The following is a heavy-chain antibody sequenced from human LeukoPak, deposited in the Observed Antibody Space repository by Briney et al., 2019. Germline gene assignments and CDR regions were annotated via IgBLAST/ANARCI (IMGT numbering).Heavy chain of an antibody. J-gene: IGHJ3*02. CDR1: GYTFTGYY. D-gene: IGHD3-3*01. Sequence: VASVKVSCKASGYTFTGYYMHWVRQAPGQGLEWMGWINPNSGGTNYAQKFQGGVTMTRDTSISTAYMELSRLRSDDTAVYYCASWDDFWSGYYRDAFDIWGQGTMVTVSS. CDR2: INPNSGGT. V-gene: IGHV1-2*02. CDR3: ASWDDFWSGYYRDAFDI.